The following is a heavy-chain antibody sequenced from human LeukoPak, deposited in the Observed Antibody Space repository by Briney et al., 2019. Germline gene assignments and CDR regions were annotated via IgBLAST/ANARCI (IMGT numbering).Heavy chain of an antibody. V-gene: IGHV3-23*01. CDR3: ARDIELRC. CDR2: ISASGGNS. J-gene: IGHJ4*02. Sequence: GGSLRLACEASGFTFSDAAMSWVRQASGRGLEWDSLISASGGNSYYADSVKGRFTVSRDRSRTTLHLQMNSLSAEDTAVYYCARDIELRCWGQGPLVPVSS. CDR1: GFTFSDAA. D-gene: IGHD2-15*01.